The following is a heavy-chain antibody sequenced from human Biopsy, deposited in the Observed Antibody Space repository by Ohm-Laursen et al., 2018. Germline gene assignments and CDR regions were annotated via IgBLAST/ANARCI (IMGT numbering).Heavy chain of an antibody. D-gene: IGHD1-14*01. CDR1: GGALSSYS. V-gene: IGHV4-4*07. Sequence: GTLSLTCTVSGGALSSYSWSWIRQPAGKGLEWIGQIYTSGITNYNPSLKSRVTMSVDTSKNKFSLRVSSVTAADTAVYYCARDRDRRGWFDPWGQGTLVTVSS. CDR3: ARDRDRRGWFDP. CDR2: IYTSGIT. J-gene: IGHJ5*02.